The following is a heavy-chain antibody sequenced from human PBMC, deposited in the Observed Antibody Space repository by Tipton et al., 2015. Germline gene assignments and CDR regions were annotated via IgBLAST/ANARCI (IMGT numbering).Heavy chain of an antibody. Sequence: SLRLSCAASGFIFSTYSMNWVRQAPGKGLEWISYISGSSSTIHYADSVKGRFTISRDNAKNSLFLQMNSLRDEDTAFYYCARDCNSSSCSSNYAMDVWGQGTTVTVSS. D-gene: IGHD2-2*01. J-gene: IGHJ6*02. CDR3: ARDCNSSSCSSNYAMDV. CDR1: GFIFSTYS. CDR2: ISGSSSTI. V-gene: IGHV3-48*02.